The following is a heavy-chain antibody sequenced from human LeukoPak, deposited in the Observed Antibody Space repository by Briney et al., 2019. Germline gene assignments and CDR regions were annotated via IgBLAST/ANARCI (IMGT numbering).Heavy chain of an antibody. CDR2: IYYSGST. D-gene: IGHD2-15*01. Sequence: SETLSLTCTVSGGSISSSSYYWGWIRQPPGKGLEWIGSIYYSGSTYYNSSLKSRVTISVDTSKNQFSLKLSSVTAADTAVYYCARHPRIDPAFDIWGQGTMVTVSS. J-gene: IGHJ3*02. CDR3: ARHPRIDPAFDI. V-gene: IGHV4-39*01. CDR1: GGSISSSSYY.